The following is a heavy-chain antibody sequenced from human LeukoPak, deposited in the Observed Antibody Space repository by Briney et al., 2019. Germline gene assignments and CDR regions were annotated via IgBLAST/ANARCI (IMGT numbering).Heavy chain of an antibody. Sequence: PGGSLRLSCAASGFTVSSNYMSWVRQAPGKGLEWVSVIYSGGSTYYADSVKGRFTISRDNSKNTLYLQMNSLRAEDTAVYYCARAVYDSSGYYSYYFDYWGQGTLVTVSS. D-gene: IGHD3-22*01. J-gene: IGHJ4*02. CDR1: GFTVSSNY. CDR3: ARAVYDSSGYYSYYFDY. V-gene: IGHV3-53*01. CDR2: IYSGGST.